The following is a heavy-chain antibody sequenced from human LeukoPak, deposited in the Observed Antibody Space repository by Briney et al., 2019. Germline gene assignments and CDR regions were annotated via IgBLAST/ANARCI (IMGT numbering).Heavy chain of an antibody. CDR2: ISYDGSNK. CDR1: GFTFSSYA. V-gene: IGHV3-30-3*01. Sequence: PGGSLRLSCAASGFTFSSYAMHWVRQAPGKGLEWVAVISYDGSNKYYADSVKGRFTISRDNSKNTLYLQMNSLTPEDTAVYFCARGQQWLDTWFQHWGQGTLVTVSS. CDR3: ARGQQWLDTWFQH. J-gene: IGHJ1*01. D-gene: IGHD6-19*01.